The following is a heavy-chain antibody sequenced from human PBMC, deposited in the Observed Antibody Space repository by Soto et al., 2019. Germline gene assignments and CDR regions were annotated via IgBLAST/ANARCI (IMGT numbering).Heavy chain of an antibody. CDR1: GFTFSNYA. Sequence: EVQLLDSGGGLVQPGGSLRLSCAASGFTFSNYAMTWVRQGPGKGLAWVSGISGSGGRSYYADSVKGRFTSSRDNSKSTLYLQMNSLRAEDTAVYYCAKAYFVWSSEQPYYFDYWSQGTLVTVSS. CDR2: ISGSGGRS. D-gene: IGHD3-16*01. V-gene: IGHV3-23*01. CDR3: AKAYFVWSSEQPYYFDY. J-gene: IGHJ4*02.